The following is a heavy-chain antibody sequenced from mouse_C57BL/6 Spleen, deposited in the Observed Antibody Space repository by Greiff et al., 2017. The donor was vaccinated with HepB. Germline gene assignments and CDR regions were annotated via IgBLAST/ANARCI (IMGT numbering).Heavy chain of an antibody. CDR3: ARMKITKVWDFDV. D-gene: IGHD1-1*02. Sequence: QVQLQQPGAELVMPGASVKLSCKASGFTFPSYWMHWVKQRPGQGLEWIGEIDPSDSYTNYNQKFKGKSTMTVDKSSSTAYMQLSSLTSEDSAVYYCARMKITKVWDFDVWGTGTTVTVSS. V-gene: IGHV1-69*01. J-gene: IGHJ1*03. CDR2: IDPSDSYT. CDR1: GFTFPSYW.